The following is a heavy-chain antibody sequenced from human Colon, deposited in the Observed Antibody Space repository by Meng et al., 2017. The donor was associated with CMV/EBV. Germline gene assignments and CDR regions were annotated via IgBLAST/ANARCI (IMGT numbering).Heavy chain of an antibody. CDR3: ARGGDGGLDY. Sequence: EVQLLQSGGGLVQPGGSLRLSCAASGFGFGHLWMHWVRQAPGKGLVWVSYINGDGSDTHYADSVKGRFTISRDNAKNTLYLQVNSLTSEDTAMYYCARGGDGGLDYWGQGTLVTVSS. V-gene: IGHV3-74*01. D-gene: IGHD3-16*01. CDR1: GFGFGHLW. CDR2: INGDGSDT. J-gene: IGHJ4*02.